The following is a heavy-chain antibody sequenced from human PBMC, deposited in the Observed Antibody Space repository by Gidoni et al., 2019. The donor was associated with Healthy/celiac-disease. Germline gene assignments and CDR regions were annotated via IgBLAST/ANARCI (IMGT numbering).Heavy chain of an antibody. Sequence: QAQLQQWGAGLLKPSETLSLTCAVYGGSFSGYYWSWIRQPPGKGLKWIGEINHSGSTNYNQSLKSQVTISVDTSKNQFSLKLSSVTAADTAVYYCARGPSVVPAAAGVAPGGDVWGQGTTVTVSS. V-gene: IGHV4-34*01. D-gene: IGHD2-2*01. CDR1: GGSFSGYY. J-gene: IGHJ6*02. CDR3: ARGPSVVPAAAGVAPGGDV. CDR2: INHSGST.